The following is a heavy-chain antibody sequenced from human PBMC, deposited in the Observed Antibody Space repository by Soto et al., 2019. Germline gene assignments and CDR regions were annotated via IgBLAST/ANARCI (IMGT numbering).Heavy chain of an antibody. CDR3: ARLSTGFCTKNTCQHYFGMDV. CDR2: IDPRDSYS. D-gene: IGHD2-8*01. V-gene: IGHV5-10-1*01. Sequence: GESLKISCQASGYTFSAFWITWVRQMPGKGLEWMATIDPRDSYSNYSLSFQGHVTISADKSIGSAYLHWSTLEASDTAIYYCARLSTGFCTKNTCQHYFGMDVWGQGTTVTVSS. CDR1: GYTFSAFW. J-gene: IGHJ6*02.